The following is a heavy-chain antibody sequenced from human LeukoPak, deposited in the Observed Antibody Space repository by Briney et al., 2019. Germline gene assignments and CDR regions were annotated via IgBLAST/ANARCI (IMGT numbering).Heavy chain of an antibody. CDR2: VYRSGSA. D-gene: IGHD3-9*01. V-gene: IGHV4-39*02. Sequence: SETLSLTCNVSGDSVTSDNFYWAWIRQPPGKGPEWIGTVYRSGSAYHNPSLKSRVTMSVDTSKNHFSVKLSSVTAADTAVYYCARESEFDATGYLYWGQGILVTVSS. J-gene: IGHJ4*02. CDR3: ARESEFDATGYLY. CDR1: GDSVTSDNFY.